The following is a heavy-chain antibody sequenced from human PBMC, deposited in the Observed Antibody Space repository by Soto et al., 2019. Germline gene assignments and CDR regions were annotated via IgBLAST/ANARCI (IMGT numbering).Heavy chain of an antibody. D-gene: IGHD3-3*01. J-gene: IGHJ6*02. CDR2: IYPGDSDT. CDR3: ARIRFLEWPYYYGMDV. CDR1: GYSFTSYW. Sequence: ESLKISCKGSGYSFTSYWIGWVRQMPGKGLEWMGIIYPGDSDTRYSPSFQGQVTISADKSISTAYLQWSSLKASDTAMYYCARIRFLEWPYYYGMDVWGQGTTVTVSS. V-gene: IGHV5-51*01.